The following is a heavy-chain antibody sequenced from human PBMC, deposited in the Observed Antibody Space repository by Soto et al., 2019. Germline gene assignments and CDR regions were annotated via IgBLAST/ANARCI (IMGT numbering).Heavy chain of an antibody. CDR3: ARAGYYDFWSGYYSDYYYYGMDV. Sequence: GASLKLSCKSSGYPFTSYYIHWVRQAPGQGLEWMGIINPSGGSTSYAQKFQGRVTMTRDTSTSTVYMELSSLRSEDTAVYYCARAGYYDFWSGYYSDYYYYGMDVWGQGTTVTSP. J-gene: IGHJ6*02. CDR2: INPSGGST. D-gene: IGHD3-3*01. V-gene: IGHV1-46*01. CDR1: GYPFTSYY.